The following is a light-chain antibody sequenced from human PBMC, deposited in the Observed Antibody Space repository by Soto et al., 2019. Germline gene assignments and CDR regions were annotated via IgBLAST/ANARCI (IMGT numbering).Light chain of an antibody. J-gene: IGKJ1*01. Sequence: DIQMTQSLSSLSASVGCRVTITCRASQSISTYLHWYQQKEGKAPHILIYAASNLQSGVPSRFSGSGYGTDFNLTINSLQPEDFATYYCQQGYSTPWTFGQGTKVDIK. CDR1: QSISTY. CDR3: QQGYSTPWT. V-gene: IGKV1-39*01. CDR2: AAS.